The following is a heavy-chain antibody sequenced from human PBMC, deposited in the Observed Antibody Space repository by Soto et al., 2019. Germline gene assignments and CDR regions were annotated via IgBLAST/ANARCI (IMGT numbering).Heavy chain of an antibody. Sequence: GGSLILSCAASGFTISSYIMNWVRQAPGKGLEWVSYISSSSSTIYYADSVKGRFTISRDNAKNSLYLQMNSLRAEDTAVYYCATRGYDTGYWGQGTLVTVSS. CDR3: ATRGYDTGY. CDR2: ISSSSSTI. J-gene: IGHJ4*02. V-gene: IGHV3-48*01. CDR1: GFTISSYI. D-gene: IGHD5-12*01.